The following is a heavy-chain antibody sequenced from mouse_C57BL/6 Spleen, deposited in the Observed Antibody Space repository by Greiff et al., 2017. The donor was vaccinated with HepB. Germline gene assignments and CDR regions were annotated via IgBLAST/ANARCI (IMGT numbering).Heavy chain of an antibody. D-gene: IGHD2-1*01. CDR3: ARIDGNYRDWYFDV. CDR1: GFSLTSYG. Sequence: VQLQESGPGLVQPSQSLSITCTVSGFSLTSYGVHWVRQSPGKGLEWLGVIWSGGSTDYNAAFISRLSISKDNSKSQVFFKMNSLQADDTAIYYCARIDGNYRDWYFDVWGTGTTVTVSS. CDR2: IWSGGST. J-gene: IGHJ1*03. V-gene: IGHV2-2*01.